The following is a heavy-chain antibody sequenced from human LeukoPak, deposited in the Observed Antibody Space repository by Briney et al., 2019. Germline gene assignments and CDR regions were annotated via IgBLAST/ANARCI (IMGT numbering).Heavy chain of an antibody. CDR2: IYTSGST. Sequence: SETPSPTRTVSGGSLSSYYWSWLRHPPGKGLEWIGDIYTSGSTNYYTTLKSRFTISVGKSKNQFSLKLSSVTAADTAVYHCARHGLARLMGGSYYFDYWGQGTLVTVSS. V-gene: IGHV4-4*09. D-gene: IGHD1-26*01. CDR1: GGSLSSYY. J-gene: IGHJ4*02. CDR3: ARHGLARLMGGSYYFDY.